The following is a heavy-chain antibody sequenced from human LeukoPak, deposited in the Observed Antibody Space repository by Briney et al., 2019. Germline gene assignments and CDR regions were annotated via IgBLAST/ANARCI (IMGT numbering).Heavy chain of an antibody. CDR1: GGSISSSSYY. CDR2: IYYSGST. Sequence: KPSETLSLTCTVSGGSISSSSYYWGWIRQPPGKGLEWIGSIYYSGSTYYNPSLKSRVTISVDTSKNQFSLKLSSVTAAVTAVYYCARHRKYQLLTHFDYWGQGTLVTVSS. J-gene: IGHJ4*02. CDR3: ARHRKYQLLTHFDY. V-gene: IGHV4-39*01. D-gene: IGHD2-2*01.